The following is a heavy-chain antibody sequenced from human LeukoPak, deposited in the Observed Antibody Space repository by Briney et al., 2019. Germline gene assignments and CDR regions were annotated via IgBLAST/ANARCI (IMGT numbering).Heavy chain of an antibody. CDR1: GGSFSGCY. D-gene: IGHD3-3*01. V-gene: IGHV4-34*01. J-gene: IGHJ4*02. CDR2: INHSGST. Sequence: SETLSLTCAVYGGSFSGCYWSWIRQPPGKGLEWIGEINHSGSTNYNPSLKSRVTISVDTSKNQFSLKLSSVTAADTAVYYCARYDFWGGYLDYWGQGTLVTVSS. CDR3: ARYDFWGGYLDY.